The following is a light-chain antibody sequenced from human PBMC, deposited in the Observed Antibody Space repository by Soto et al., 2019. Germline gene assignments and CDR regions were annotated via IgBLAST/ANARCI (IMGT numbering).Light chain of an antibody. Sequence: DIAMTQSPSTLSASIGDRLTITCRASQTISTWLAWYQQKPGKAPNLLIYKASTLQSGVPSRFSGSGSGTEFTLTITNLQPEDFAIFYCQQYSTLPLTFGQGTQVEIK. CDR1: QTISTW. J-gene: IGKJ2*01. CDR2: KAS. CDR3: QQYSTLPLT. V-gene: IGKV1-5*03.